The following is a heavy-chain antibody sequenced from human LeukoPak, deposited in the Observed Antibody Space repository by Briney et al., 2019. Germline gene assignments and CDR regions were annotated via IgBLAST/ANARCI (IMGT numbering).Heavy chain of an antibody. CDR2: NNPGDSDT. V-gene: IGHV5-51*01. CDR3: ARLALDSGYDFWDAFDI. J-gene: IGHJ3*02. CDR1: GYSFTSYW. D-gene: IGHD5-12*01. Sequence: GEPLKISCKGSGYSFTSYWIGWVRQMPGKGLEWMGINNPGDSDTRYSPSFQGQVTISADKSISTAYLQWSSLKASDTAMYYCARLALDSGYDFWDAFDIWGQGTMVTVSS.